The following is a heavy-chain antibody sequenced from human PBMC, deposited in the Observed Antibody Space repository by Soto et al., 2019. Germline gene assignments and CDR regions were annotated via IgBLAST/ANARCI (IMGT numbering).Heavy chain of an antibody. CDR1: GFTFSSYS. CDR3: ARVGGQLVPGFDY. V-gene: IGHV3-21*01. CDR2: ISSSSSYI. Sequence: EVQLVESGGGLVKPGGSLRLSCAASGFTFSSYSMNWVRQAPGKGLEWVSSISSSSSYIYYADSVKGRFTISRDNAKNSLCLQMNSLRAEDTAVYYCARVGGQLVPGFDYWGQRTLVTVSS. J-gene: IGHJ4*02. D-gene: IGHD6-6*01.